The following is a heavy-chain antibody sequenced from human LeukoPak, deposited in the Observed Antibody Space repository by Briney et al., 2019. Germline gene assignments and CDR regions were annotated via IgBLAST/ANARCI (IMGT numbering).Heavy chain of an antibody. CDR1: GGTFSSYA. V-gene: IGHV1-69*04. J-gene: IGHJ4*02. D-gene: IGHD6-13*01. CDR2: IIPILGIA. CDR3: ARIPPGSSSWYVRVVGYFDY. Sequence: ASVKVSCKASGGTFSSYAISWVRQAPGQGLEWMGRIIPILGIANYAQKFQGRVTITADKSTSTAYMELNSLRAEDTAVYYCARIPPGSSSWYVRVVGYFDYWGQGTLVTVSS.